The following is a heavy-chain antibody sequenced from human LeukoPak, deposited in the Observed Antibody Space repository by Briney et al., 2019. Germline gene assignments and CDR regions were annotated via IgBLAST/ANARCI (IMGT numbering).Heavy chain of an antibody. CDR2: IYSGGST. CDR3: AKVAFGGVIVNFDY. J-gene: IGHJ4*02. V-gene: IGHV3-66*01. Sequence: GSLRLSCAASGFTVSSNYMSWVRQAPGKGLEWVSVIYSGGSTYYADSVKGRFTISRDNSKNTLYLQMNSLRAEDTAVYYCAKVAFGGVIVNFDYWGQGTLVTVSS. D-gene: IGHD3-16*02. CDR1: GFTVSSNY.